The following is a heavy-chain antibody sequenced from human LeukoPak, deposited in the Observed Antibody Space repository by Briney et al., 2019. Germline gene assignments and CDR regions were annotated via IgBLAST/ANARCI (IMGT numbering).Heavy chain of an antibody. CDR1: GYTFTSYG. D-gene: IGHD3-22*01. J-gene: IGHJ4*02. CDR3: ARRTKAYYDSSGYHFDY. V-gene: IGHV1-18*01. CDR2: ISAYNGNT. Sequence: ASVKVSCKASGYTFTSYGISWVRQAPGQGLEWMGWISAYNGNTNYAQKLQGRVTMTTDTSTSTAYMELRSLRSDDTAVYYCARRTKAYYDSSGYHFDYWGQGTLVTVSS.